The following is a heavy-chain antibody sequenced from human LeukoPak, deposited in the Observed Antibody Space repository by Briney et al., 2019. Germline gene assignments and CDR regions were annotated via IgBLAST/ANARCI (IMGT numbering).Heavy chain of an antibody. Sequence: SETLSLTCTVSGGSISSYYWNWIRQPAGKGLERIGRLSTSGSTDYNPSLKSRVTMSEDTSNNEFSLKLTSVTAADTAVYYCARVRAYDFDYWGQGTLVTVSS. CDR1: GGSISSYY. V-gene: IGHV4-4*07. D-gene: IGHD4-17*01. CDR2: LSTSGST. CDR3: ARVRAYDFDY. J-gene: IGHJ4*02.